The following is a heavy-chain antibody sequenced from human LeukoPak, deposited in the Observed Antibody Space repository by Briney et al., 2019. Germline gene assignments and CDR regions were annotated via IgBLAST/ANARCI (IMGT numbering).Heavy chain of an antibody. CDR3: AKDIARTFDY. V-gene: IGHV3-30*02. D-gene: IGHD6-6*01. CDR1: GFTFSSYG. CDR2: IRYDGSNK. Sequence: GGSLRLSCAASGFTFSSYGMHWVRQAPGKGLEWVAFIRYDGSNKYYADSAKGRFTISRDNSKNTLYLQMNSLRAEDTAVYYCAKDIARTFDYWGQGTLVTVSS. J-gene: IGHJ4*02.